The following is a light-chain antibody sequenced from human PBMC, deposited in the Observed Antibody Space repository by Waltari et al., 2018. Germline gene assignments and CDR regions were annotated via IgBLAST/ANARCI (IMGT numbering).Light chain of an antibody. CDR2: KAS. V-gene: IGKV1-5*03. J-gene: IGKJ1*01. Sequence: ITCRASQSINNWLAWYQQKPGKAPKLLIYKASSLESGVPSRFSGSGSGTEFTLTISSLQPDDSATYYCQQYNSYWTFDQGTKVEIK. CDR3: QQYNSYWT. CDR1: QSINNW.